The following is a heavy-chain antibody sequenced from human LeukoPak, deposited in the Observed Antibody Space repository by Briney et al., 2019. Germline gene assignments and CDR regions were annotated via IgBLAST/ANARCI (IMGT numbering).Heavy chain of an antibody. CDR1: GFTFSSYG. J-gene: IGHJ4*02. V-gene: IGHV3-30*02. Sequence: HPGGSLRLSCAASGFTFSSYGMPWVRQAPGKGLEWVAFLRYDGSDKYYADSVKGRFTISRDNSKNTLYLQMNSLRAEDTAAYYCANLPIRGSGSYYTDYWGQGTLVTVSS. D-gene: IGHD3-10*01. CDR3: ANLPIRGSGSYYTDY. CDR2: LRYDGSDK.